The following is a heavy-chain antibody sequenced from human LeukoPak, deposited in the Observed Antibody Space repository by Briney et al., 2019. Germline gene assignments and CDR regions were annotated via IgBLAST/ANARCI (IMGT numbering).Heavy chain of an antibody. D-gene: IGHD3-9*01. J-gene: IGHJ3*02. V-gene: IGHV3-7*01. CDR1: GFTFSSYW. CDR3: ARLDAIWGYDILTVGAFDI. Sequence: GGSLRLSCAASGFTFSSYWMSWVRQAPGKGLEWVANIKQDGSEKYYVDSVKGRFTISRDNAKNSLYLQMNSLRAEGTAVYYCARLDAIWGYDILTVGAFDIWGQGIMVTVSS. CDR2: IKQDGSEK.